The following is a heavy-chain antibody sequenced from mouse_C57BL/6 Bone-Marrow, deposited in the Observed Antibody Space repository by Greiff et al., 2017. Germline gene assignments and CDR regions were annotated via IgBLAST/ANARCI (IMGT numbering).Heavy chain of an antibody. D-gene: IGHD1-1*01. CDR1: GFTFSSYA. V-gene: IGHV5-4*01. CDR3: ARPPYGGSPWFAY. Sequence: EVQGVESGGGLVKPGGSLKLSCAASGFTFSSYAMSWVRQTPEKRLEWVATISDGGSYTYYPDNVKGRFTISRDNAKNNLYLQMSHLKSEDTAMYYCARPPYGGSPWFAYWGEGALVTVSA. CDR2: ISDGGSYT. J-gene: IGHJ3*01.